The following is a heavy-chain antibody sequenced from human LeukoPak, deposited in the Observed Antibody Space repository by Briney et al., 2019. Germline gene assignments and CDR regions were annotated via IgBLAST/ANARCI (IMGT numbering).Heavy chain of an antibody. D-gene: IGHD3-3*01. J-gene: IGHJ4*02. V-gene: IGHV3-53*01. Sequence: GGSLRLSCAASGFTVSSNYMSWVRQAPGKGLERVSVIYSGGSTYYADSVKGRFTISRDNSKNTLYLQMNSLRAEDTAVYYCARNDFWSGYEYWGQGTLVTVSS. CDR2: IYSGGST. CDR3: ARNDFWSGYEY. CDR1: GFTVSSNY.